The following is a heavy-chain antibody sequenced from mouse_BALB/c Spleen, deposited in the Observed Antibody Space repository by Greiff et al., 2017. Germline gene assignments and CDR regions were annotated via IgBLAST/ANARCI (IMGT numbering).Heavy chain of an antibody. CDR3: TRVPHYYGSSYWYFDV. V-gene: IGHV1-5*01. CDR2: IYPGNSDT. CDR1: GYTFTSYW. J-gene: IGHJ1*01. Sequence: VQLQQSGTVLARPGASVKMSCKASGYTFTSYWMHWVKQRPGQGLEWIGAIYPGNSDTSSNQTFKGKAKLTAVTSTSTAYMELSSLTNEDSAVYYCTRVPHYYGSSYWYFDVWGAGTTVTVSS. D-gene: IGHD1-1*01.